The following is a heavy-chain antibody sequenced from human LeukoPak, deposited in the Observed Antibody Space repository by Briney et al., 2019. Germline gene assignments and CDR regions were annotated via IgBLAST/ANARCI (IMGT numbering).Heavy chain of an antibody. J-gene: IGHJ4*02. D-gene: IGHD4-17*01. CDR1: GFAFSSYA. CDR2: ISGSGGST. V-gene: IGHV3-23*01. Sequence: PGGSLRLSCAASGFAFSSYAMSWVRQAPGKGLEWVSAISGSGGSTYYADSVKGRFTISRDNSKNTPYLQMNSLRAEDTAVYYCARDYADYVGYFFFDYWGQGTLVTVSS. CDR3: ARDYADYVGYFFFDY.